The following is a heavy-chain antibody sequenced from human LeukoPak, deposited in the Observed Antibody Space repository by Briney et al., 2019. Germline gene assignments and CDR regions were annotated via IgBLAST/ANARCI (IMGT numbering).Heavy chain of an antibody. V-gene: IGHV5-51*01. Sequence: LGESLKISCKASGYSFTSYWIGWVRQMPGKGLEWMGIIDPSDSETRYTPSFQGQVTISVDKSLTTADLQWNSLKASDTAMYHCARQTAMGRSGDYWGQGTLVTVSS. CDR1: GYSFTSYW. J-gene: IGHJ4*02. D-gene: IGHD5-18*01. CDR2: IDPSDSET. CDR3: ARQTAMGRSGDY.